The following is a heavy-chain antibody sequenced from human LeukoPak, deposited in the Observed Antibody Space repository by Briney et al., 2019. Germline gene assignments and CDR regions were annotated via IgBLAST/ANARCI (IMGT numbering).Heavy chain of an antibody. V-gene: IGHV3-15*01. CDR2: IKSNTAGGTA. D-gene: IGHD3-22*01. CDR3: IKTFNSDRSGQY. J-gene: IGHJ4*02. CDR1: GLDFSGAW. Sequence: GGSLRLSCAASGLDFSGAWMSWVRQAPGKGLEWVGRIKSNTAGGTADYVAPVKGRFTISRDDSKNTLYLQMDSLKTEDTAVYYCIKTFNSDRSGQYWGQGTLVTVSS.